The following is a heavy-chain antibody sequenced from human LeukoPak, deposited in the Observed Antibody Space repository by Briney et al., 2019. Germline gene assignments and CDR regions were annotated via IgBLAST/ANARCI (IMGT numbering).Heavy chain of an antibody. CDR3: ARDKAGEQWLETFDY. Sequence: SGGSLRLSCAAAGFTFSSYAMPWVRQAPGKGLDGVAVISYEANNEHYAASVQGRFNISRDNSKNTVYLQMNSLRAEDTAVYCCARDKAGEQWLETFDYWGQGSLVTVCS. V-gene: IGHV3-30*04. D-gene: IGHD6-19*01. CDR2: ISYEANNE. J-gene: IGHJ4*02. CDR1: GFTFSSYA.